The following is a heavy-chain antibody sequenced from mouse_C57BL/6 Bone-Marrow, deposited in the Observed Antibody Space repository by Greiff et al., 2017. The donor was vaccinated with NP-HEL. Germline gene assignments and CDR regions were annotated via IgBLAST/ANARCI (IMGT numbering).Heavy chain of an antibody. CDR2: IWRGGST. Sequence: VHLVESGPGLVQPSQSLSITCTVSGFSLTSYGVHWVRQSPGKGLEWLGVIWRGGSTDYNEAFMSRLSITKDNSKSQVFFKMNSLQADDTAIYYCAKNNWAWFAYWGQGTLVTVSA. J-gene: IGHJ3*01. CDR1: GFSLTSYG. V-gene: IGHV2-5*01. CDR3: AKNNWAWFAY. D-gene: IGHD4-1*02.